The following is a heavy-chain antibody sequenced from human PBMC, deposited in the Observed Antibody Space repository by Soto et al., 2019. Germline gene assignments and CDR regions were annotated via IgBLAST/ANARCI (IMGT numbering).Heavy chain of an antibody. CDR3: ARVEVSTIFGVVNPNFYYYYGMDV. D-gene: IGHD3-3*01. CDR2: IIPIFGTA. CDR1: GGTFSSYA. Sequence: SVKVSCKASGGTFSSYAISWVRQAPGQGLEWMGGIIPIFGTANYAQKFQGRVTITADKSTSTAYMELSSLRSEDTAVYYCARVEVSTIFGVVNPNFYYYYGMDVWGQGTTGTVSS. V-gene: IGHV1-69*06. J-gene: IGHJ6*02.